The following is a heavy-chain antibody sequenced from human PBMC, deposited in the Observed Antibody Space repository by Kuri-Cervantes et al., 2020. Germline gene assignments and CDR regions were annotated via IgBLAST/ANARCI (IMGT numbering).Heavy chain of an antibody. D-gene: IGHD1-26*01. Sequence: SETLSLTCAVSGGSFSSTSYYWGWIRQPPGKGLEWIGSIYHSGSTYYNPSLKSRVTISVDTSKNQFSLKLTSVTAADTAVYYCALGATSYYYMDVWGKGTTVTVSS. V-gene: IGHV4-39*07. CDR3: ALGATSYYYMDV. J-gene: IGHJ6*03. CDR1: GGSFSSTSYY. CDR2: IYHSGST.